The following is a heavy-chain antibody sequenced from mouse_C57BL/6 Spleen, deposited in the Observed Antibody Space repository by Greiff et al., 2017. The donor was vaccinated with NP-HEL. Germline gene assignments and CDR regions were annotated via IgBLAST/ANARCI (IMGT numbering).Heavy chain of an antibody. V-gene: IGHV2-2*01. D-gene: IGHD2-1*01. Sequence: QVQLKQSGPGLVQPSQCLSITCTVSGFSLTSYGVHWVRQSPGQGLEWLGVIWSGGSTDYNAAFISRLSISTDNSKSPVVCKMNRLQADDTAIYDCSRKGCNHFDAMDYWGQGTSVTVSS. CDR3: SRKGCNHFDAMDY. CDR2: IWSGGST. CDR1: GFSLTSYG. J-gene: IGHJ4*01.